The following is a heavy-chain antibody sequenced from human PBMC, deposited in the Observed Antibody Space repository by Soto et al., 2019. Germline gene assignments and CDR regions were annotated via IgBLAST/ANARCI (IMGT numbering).Heavy chain of an antibody. V-gene: IGHV1-69*01. Sequence: QVQLVQSGAEVKKPGSSVKVSCKASGGTFSSYAISWVRQAPGQGLEWMGGIIPIFGTANYAQKFQGRVTITAGESTSTAYMELSSLRSEDTAVYYCARDGYSYGSYYYYYGMEVWGQGTTVTVSS. CDR3: ARDGYSYGSYYYYYGMEV. D-gene: IGHD5-18*01. CDR1: GGTFSSYA. CDR2: IIPIFGTA. J-gene: IGHJ6*02.